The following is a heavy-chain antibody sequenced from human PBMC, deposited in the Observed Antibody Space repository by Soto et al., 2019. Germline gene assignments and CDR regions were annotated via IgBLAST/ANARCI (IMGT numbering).Heavy chain of an antibody. J-gene: IGHJ6*02. CDR2: ISYDGSNK. CDR3: ARPPRHYDSSCYYYGMDV. CDR1: GFTFSSYA. V-gene: IGHV3-30-3*01. D-gene: IGHD3-22*01. Sequence: QVQLVESGGGVVQPGRSLRLSCAASGFTFSSYAMHWVRQAPGQGLEWVAVISYDGSNKYYADSVKGRFTISRDNSKNTLYLQMNSLRAEDTAVYYCARPPRHYDSSCYYYGMDVWGQGTTVTDSS.